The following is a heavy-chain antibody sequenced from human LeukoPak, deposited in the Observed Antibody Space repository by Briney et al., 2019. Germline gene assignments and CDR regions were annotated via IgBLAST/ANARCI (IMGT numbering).Heavy chain of an antibody. D-gene: IGHD3-3*01. CDR3: ARSRSGDGGDY. CDR2: INHSGST. Sequence: SETLSLTCAVYGGSFSGYYWSWIRQPPGKGLEWIGEINHSGSTNYNPSLKSRVTISVDTSKNQFSLKLSSVTAADTAVYYCARSRSGDGGDYWGQGTLVTVSS. J-gene: IGHJ4*02. CDR1: GGSFSGYY. V-gene: IGHV4-34*01.